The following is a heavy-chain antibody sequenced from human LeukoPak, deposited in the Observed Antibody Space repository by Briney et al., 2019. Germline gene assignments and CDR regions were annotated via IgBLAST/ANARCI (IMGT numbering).Heavy chain of an antibody. CDR3: VKGTYSYDKYYYFCAMDV. V-gene: IGHV3-30*18. CDR1: GFTFSSYG. Sequence: GGSLRLSCAASGFTFSSYGMHWVRQAPGKGLEWVAVISYDGSNKYYADSVKGRFTISRDNSKNTLYLQMSSLRAEDTAIYYCVKGTYSYDKYYYFCAMDVWGQGTTVTVSS. CDR2: ISYDGSNK. D-gene: IGHD5-18*01. J-gene: IGHJ6*02.